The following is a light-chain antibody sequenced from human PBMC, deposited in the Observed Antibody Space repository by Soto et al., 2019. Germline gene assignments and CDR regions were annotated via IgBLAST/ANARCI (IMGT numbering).Light chain of an antibody. V-gene: IGLV3-21*02. CDR3: QVWDTSSDHRVV. CDR1: NIGSKS. CDR2: DDS. J-gene: IGLJ2*01. Sequence: SYELTQPPSVSVAPGQTARISCGGNNIGSKSVHWYQQKPGQAPVLVVYDDSNRPSGIPERFSGSNSGNTATLTISRVEAVDEADYYCQVWDTSSDHRVVFGGGTKVTVL.